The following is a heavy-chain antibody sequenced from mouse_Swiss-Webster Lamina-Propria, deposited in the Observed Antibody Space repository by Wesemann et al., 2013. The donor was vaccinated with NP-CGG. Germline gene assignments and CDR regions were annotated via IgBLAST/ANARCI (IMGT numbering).Heavy chain of an antibody. D-gene: IGHD4-1*01. CDR1: GFTFSSFG. Sequence: GGGLVQPGGSRKLSCAASGFTFSSFGMHWVRQAPEKGLEWVAYISSGSSTIYYADTVKGRFTISRDNPKNTLFLQMTSLRSEDTAMYYCARHGANWSYYYAMDYWGQGTSVTVSS. CDR2: ISSGSSTI. J-gene: IGHJ4*01. V-gene: IGHV5-17*02. CDR3: ARHGANWSYYYAMDY.